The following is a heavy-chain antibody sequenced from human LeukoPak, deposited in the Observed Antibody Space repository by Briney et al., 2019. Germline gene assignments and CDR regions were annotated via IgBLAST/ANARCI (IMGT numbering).Heavy chain of an antibody. CDR3: ARDARIAAAGRYYGMDV. J-gene: IGHJ6*02. V-gene: IGHV1-69*04. CDR1: GGTFSSYA. Sequence: SVKVSCKASGGTFSSYAISWVRQAPGQGLEWMGRIIPILGIANYAQKFQGRVTITADKSTSTAYIELSSLRSEDTAVYYCARDARIAAAGRYYGMDVWGQGTTVTVSS. D-gene: IGHD6-13*01. CDR2: IIPILGIA.